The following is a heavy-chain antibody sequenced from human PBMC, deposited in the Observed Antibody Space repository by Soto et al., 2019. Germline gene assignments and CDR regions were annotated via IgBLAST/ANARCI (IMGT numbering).Heavy chain of an antibody. V-gene: IGHV1-69*06. CDR3: ADTYYDFWGGYSYYYYYRMDV. D-gene: IGHD3-3*01. CDR1: GGTFSSYA. Sequence: SVKVSCKASGGTFSSYAISWVRQAPGQGLEWMGGIIPIFGTANYAQKFQGRVTITADKSTSTAYMELSNLRSEDTAVYYCADTYYDFWGGYSYYYYYRMDVWGQGTTVTVSS. CDR2: IIPIFGTA. J-gene: IGHJ6*02.